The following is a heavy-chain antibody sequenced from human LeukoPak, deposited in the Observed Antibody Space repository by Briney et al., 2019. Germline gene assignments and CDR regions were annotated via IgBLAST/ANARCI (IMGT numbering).Heavy chain of an antibody. Sequence: SETLSLTCTVSGGSVSSYYWSWIRQPAGKGLEWIGRIYTSGSTNYNPSLKSRVTMSVDTSKNQFSLKLSSVTAADTAVYYCARDHPPGDGNNSWYFDYWGQGTLVTVSS. CDR1: GGSVSSYY. CDR2: IYTSGST. J-gene: IGHJ4*02. D-gene: IGHD5-24*01. CDR3: ARDHPPGDGNNSWYFDY. V-gene: IGHV4-4*07.